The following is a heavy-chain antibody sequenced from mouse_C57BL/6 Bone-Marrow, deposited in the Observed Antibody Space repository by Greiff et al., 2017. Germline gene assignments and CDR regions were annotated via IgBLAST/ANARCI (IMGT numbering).Heavy chain of an antibody. J-gene: IGHJ3*01. V-gene: IGHV1-55*01. Sequence: QVQLQQSGAELVKPGASVKMSCKASGYTFTSYWITWVKQRPGQGLEWIGAIYPGSGSTNYNEKFKSKDTLTVDTSSSTAYMQISSLTSEDSAVYYCARAYGSSYVAWFAYWGQGTLVTVSA. CDR3: ARAYGSSYVAWFAY. D-gene: IGHD1-1*01. CDR2: IYPGSGST. CDR1: GYTFTSYW.